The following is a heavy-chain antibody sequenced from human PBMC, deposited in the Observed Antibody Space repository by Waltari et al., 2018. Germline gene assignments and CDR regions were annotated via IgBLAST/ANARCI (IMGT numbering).Heavy chain of an antibody. D-gene: IGHD3-10*01. CDR3: ARGGFGPVYPYYYGMDV. CDR1: GGSISSHY. CDR2: IYYSGST. Sequence: QVQLQESGPGLVKPSETLSLTCTVSGGSISSHYWNWIRQPPGKGLEWIGYIYYSGSTNYNPSLKSRVTISVDTSKNQFSLKLSSVTAADTAVYYCARGGFGPVYPYYYGMDVWGQGTTVTVSS. V-gene: IGHV4-59*11. J-gene: IGHJ6*02.